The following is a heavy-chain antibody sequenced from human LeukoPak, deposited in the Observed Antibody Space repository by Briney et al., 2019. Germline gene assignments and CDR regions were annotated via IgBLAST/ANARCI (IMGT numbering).Heavy chain of an antibody. CDR2: IRYDGDNA. CDR1: GFTFSMFG. D-gene: IGHD1-1*01. V-gene: IGHV3-30*02. Sequence: GGSLRLSCAASGFTFSMFGMHWVRQAPGKGLEWVAFIRYDGDNAFYADSVKGRFTISRDNSESTVFLEMNSLGIEDTAVYYCAKGEKHIQLYNWLDPWGQGTLVTVSS. J-gene: IGHJ5*02. CDR3: AKGEKHIQLYNWLDP.